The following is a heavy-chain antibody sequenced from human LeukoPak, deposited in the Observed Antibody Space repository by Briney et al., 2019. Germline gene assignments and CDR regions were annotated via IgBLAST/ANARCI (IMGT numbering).Heavy chain of an antibody. CDR3: AKDSLPYGVNVFDI. D-gene: IGHD4-17*01. CDR2: ISGSVVNT. V-gene: IGHV3-23*01. J-gene: IGHJ3*02. Sequence: GGSLRLSCAASGFTFSNYAMSWVRQAPGKGLEWVSTISGSVVNTYYADSVKGRFTISRDNSKNTLLLQMNSLRAEDTALYYCAKDSLPYGVNVFDIWGQGAMVTVSS. CDR1: GFTFSNYA.